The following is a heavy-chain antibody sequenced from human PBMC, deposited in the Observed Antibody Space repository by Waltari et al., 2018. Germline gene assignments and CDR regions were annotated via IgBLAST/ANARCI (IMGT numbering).Heavy chain of an antibody. D-gene: IGHD2-21*01. J-gene: IGHJ5*02. Sequence: QVQLVQSGAEVKKPGASVKVPCKASGYTFTDCVIDWVRHAPGQGLEWMGRINPKSGATTYPQKLQGRITMTRDTSIGTAYMELGSVTSDDTALYYCARHIDSIRSAWGQGTLVTVSS. CDR1: GYTFTDCV. CDR3: ARHIDSIRSA. V-gene: IGHV1-2*06. CDR2: INPKSGAT.